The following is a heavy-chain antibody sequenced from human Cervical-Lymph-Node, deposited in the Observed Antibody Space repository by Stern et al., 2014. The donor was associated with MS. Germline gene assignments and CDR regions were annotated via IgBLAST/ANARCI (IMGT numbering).Heavy chain of an antibody. J-gene: IGHJ5*02. Sequence: EVQLVESGGGLVKPGGSLRLSCATSGFIFSKAWMTWVRQAPGKGLEWVGRIQPNTAGGTTTYSTPVQGRFTNSRDGSRNILFLHMSSLKTEDAAVYYCTTDEVANFAHWGQGILVTVSS. CDR2: IQPNTAGGTT. CDR3: TTDEVANFAH. CDR1: GFIFSKAW. V-gene: IGHV3-15*01.